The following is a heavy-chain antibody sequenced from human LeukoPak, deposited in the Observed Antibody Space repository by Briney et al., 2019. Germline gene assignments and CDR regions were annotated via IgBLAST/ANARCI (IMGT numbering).Heavy chain of an antibody. CDR2: ISNDGNKK. D-gene: IGHD2-21*01. Sequence: PGRSLRLSCAASKFTFSTYAMHWVRQAPGKGLEWVALISNDGNKKYHAESVKGRFTISRDNSKNTLYLQMNSLRAEDTAVYYCAKDMIGKIQYGGDCFNLWGQGTLVTVSS. CDR3: AKDMIGKIQYGGDCFNL. V-gene: IGHV3-30-3*01. CDR1: KFTFSTYA. J-gene: IGHJ5*02.